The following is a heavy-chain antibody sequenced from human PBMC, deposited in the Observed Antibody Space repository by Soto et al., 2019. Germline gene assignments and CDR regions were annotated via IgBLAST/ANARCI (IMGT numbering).Heavy chain of an antibody. CDR1: GGTFSTFG. CDR3: ARTAPMDAGDKYYYDF. V-gene: IGHV1-69*13. Sequence: ASVKVSCKTSGGTFSTFGMSWVRQAPGQGLEWMGGIIPFFGTAEYSQKFEDRITITADESTNTVYMDLRSLTSEDTAIYYCARTAPMDAGDKYYYDFWGQGALVTVSS. J-gene: IGHJ4*02. D-gene: IGHD3-16*01. CDR2: IIPFFGTA.